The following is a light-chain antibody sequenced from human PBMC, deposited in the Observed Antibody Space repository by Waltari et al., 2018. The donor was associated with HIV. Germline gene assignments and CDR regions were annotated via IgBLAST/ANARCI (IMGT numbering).Light chain of an antibody. V-gene: IGLV1-44*01. CDR3: AAWDDSLNGEVV. CDR2: TNT. CDR1: SPDIGSHT. Sequence: QSVLTQPPSASGTPGQRVTISCSGSSPDIGSHTVNWYQQLPGTAPRLLIYTNTEWPAGVPGRFSGPKSGTSASVVISRLQSEDEAEYFWAAWDDSLNGEVVFGGGTKLTVL. J-gene: IGLJ2*01.